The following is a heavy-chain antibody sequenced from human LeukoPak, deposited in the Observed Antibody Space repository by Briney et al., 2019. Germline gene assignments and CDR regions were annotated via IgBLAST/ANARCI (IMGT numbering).Heavy chain of an antibody. D-gene: IGHD3-10*01. CDR2: IRYDGGNK. V-gene: IGHV3-30*02. J-gene: IGHJ4*02. Sequence: PGGSLRLSCAASGFTFSSYGMHWVRQAPGKGLEWVAFIRYDGGNKYYADSVKGRFTISRDNSKNTLYLQMNSLRAEDTAVYYCAKDPYYYGSGSDNYFDYWGQGTLVTVSS. CDR3: AKDPYYYGSGSDNYFDY. CDR1: GFTFSSYG.